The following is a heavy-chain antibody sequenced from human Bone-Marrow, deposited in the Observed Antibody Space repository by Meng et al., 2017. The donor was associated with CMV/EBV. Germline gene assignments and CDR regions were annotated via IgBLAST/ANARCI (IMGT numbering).Heavy chain of an antibody. Sequence: GGSLRLSCKASGYTFTSSDINWVRQAPGQGLEWMGWMNPNSGNTGYAQKFQGRVTMTRSTSTSTVYMELSGLRSGDTAVYYCARDYFESRGSSSFAYYGMDGWGQGTTVTVSS. D-gene: IGHD3-22*01. CDR1: GYTFTSSD. CDR3: ARDYFESRGSSSFAYYGMDG. CDR2: MNPNSGNT. V-gene: IGHV1-8*01. J-gene: IGHJ6*02.